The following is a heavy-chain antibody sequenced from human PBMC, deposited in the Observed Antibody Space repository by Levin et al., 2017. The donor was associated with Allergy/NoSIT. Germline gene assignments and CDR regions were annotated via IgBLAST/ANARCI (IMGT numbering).Heavy chain of an antibody. J-gene: IGHJ5*02. CDR2: IHYSGST. CDR1: GGSMKTYY. Sequence: SQTLSLTCTVSGGSMKTYYWSWIRQPPGKGLEYIGYIHYSGSTNYNPSLRSRVTISLDTSKNQFSLNLRYVTAADTAVYYCARATHQTPNWFDPWGQGTLATVSS. CDR3: ARATHQTPNWFDP. V-gene: IGHV4-59*01.